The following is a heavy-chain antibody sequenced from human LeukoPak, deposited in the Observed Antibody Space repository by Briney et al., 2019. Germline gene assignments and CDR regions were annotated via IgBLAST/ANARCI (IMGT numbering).Heavy chain of an antibody. J-gene: IGHJ6*02. V-gene: IGHV1-24*01. CDR1: GYTLTELS. CDR2: FDPEDGET. CDR3: ATVAGNPYYYYGMDV. Sequence: ASVKVSCKVSGYTLTELSMHWVRQAPGKGLERMGGFDPEDGETIYAQKFQGRVTMTEDTSTDTAYMELSGLRSEDTAVYYCATVAGNPYYYYGMDVWGQGTTVTVSS.